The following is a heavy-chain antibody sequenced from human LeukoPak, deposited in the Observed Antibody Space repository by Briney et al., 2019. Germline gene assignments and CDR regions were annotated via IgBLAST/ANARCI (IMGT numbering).Heavy chain of an antibody. V-gene: IGHV1-2*02. J-gene: IGHJ5*02. CDR3: ARDRRTRAPKPAALSAYNWFDP. D-gene: IGHD2-2*01. CDR1: GYTFTGYY. Sequence: GASVKVSCKASGYTFTGYYMHWVRQAPGQGLEWMGWINPNSGGTNYAQKFQGRVTMTRDTSISTAYMELSRLRSDDTAVYYCARDRRTRAPKPAALSAYNWFDPWGQGTLVTVSS. CDR2: INPNSGGT.